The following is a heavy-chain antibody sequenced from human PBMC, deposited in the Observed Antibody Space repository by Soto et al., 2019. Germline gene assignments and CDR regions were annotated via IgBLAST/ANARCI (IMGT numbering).Heavy chain of an antibody. V-gene: IGHV3-23*01. CDR2: IGASGDDT. CDR1: GFTFSTLA. Sequence: VPLRLSCAAAGFTFSTLAMSWARQAPGMGLEWVSVIGASGDDTYYTDSVKGRFTVSRDNSENTLYLQMNSLRVEDTAVYYCARDTTSAWPDYWGQGTPVTVSS. D-gene: IGHD5-18*01. CDR3: ARDTTSAWPDY. J-gene: IGHJ4*02.